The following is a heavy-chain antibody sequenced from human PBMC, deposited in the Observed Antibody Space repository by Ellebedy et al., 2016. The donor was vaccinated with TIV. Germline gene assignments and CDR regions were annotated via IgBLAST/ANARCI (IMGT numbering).Heavy chain of an antibody. Sequence: AASVKVSCNASGYNFTSYGISWVRQAAGQGLEWMRWISAYNGNTNYAQKLQGRVTMNTDTSTSTAYMELRSLRSDDTAVYYCARDGYIAHPYYFDYWGQGTLVTVSS. V-gene: IGHV1-18*01. D-gene: IGHD6-13*01. CDR2: ISAYNGNT. CDR1: GYNFTSYG. J-gene: IGHJ4*02. CDR3: ARDGYIAHPYYFDY.